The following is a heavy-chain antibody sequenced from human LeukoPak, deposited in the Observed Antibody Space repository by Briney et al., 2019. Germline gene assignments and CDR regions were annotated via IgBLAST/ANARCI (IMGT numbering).Heavy chain of an antibody. CDR3: ARGALLYSGSYGGWFDP. CDR2: IYYSGST. J-gene: IGHJ5*02. D-gene: IGHD1-26*01. V-gene: IGHV4-59*11. CDR1: GGSISSHY. Sequence: SETLSLTCTVSGGSISSHYWSWIRQPPGKGLEWIGYIYYSGSTNYNPSLKSRVTISVDTSKNQFSLKLSSVTAADTAVYYCARGALLYSGSYGGWFDPWGQGTLVTVSS.